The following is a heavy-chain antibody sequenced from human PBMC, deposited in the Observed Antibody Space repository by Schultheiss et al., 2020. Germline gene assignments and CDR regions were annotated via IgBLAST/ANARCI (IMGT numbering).Heavy chain of an antibody. CDR1: GFTFDDYA. Sequence: GGSLRLSCAASGFTFDDYAMHWVRQAPGKGLEWVSGISASGVYTYYANSVKGRFTISRDNSKNTLYLQMNSLRVEDTAVYYCARGRIAAPALSPFNYWGQGSLVTVSS. V-gene: IGHV3-23*01. J-gene: IGHJ4*02. CDR3: ARGRIAAPALSPFNY. D-gene: IGHD6-13*01. CDR2: ISASGVYT.